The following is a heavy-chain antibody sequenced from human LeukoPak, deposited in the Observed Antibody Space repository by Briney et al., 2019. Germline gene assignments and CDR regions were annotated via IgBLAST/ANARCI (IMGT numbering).Heavy chain of an antibody. CDR1: GFTFSSYA. CDR3: ARSHSGYDFDY. CDR2: ISYDGSNK. Sequence: GGSLRHSCAASGFTFSSYAMHWVRQAPGKGLEWVAGISYDGSNKYYADSVKGRFTISRDNSKNTLYLQMNSLRAEDTAVYYCARSHSGYDFDYWGQGTLVTVSS. D-gene: IGHD5-12*01. V-gene: IGHV3-30*04. J-gene: IGHJ4*02.